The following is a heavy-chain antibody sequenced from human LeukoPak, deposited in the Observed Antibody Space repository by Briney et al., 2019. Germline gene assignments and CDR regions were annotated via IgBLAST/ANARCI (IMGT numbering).Heavy chain of an antibody. J-gene: IGHJ6*03. V-gene: IGHV4-4*07. CDR2: IYTSGST. Sequence: SEALSLTCTVSGGSISSYYWSWIRQPAGKGLEWIGRIYTSGSTNYNPSLKSRVTMSVDTSKNQFSLKLSSVTAADTAVYYCARDYRDSSGYLKAPGYYYYMDVWGKGTTVTVSS. CDR3: ARDYRDSSGYLKAPGYYYYMDV. D-gene: IGHD3-22*01. CDR1: GGSISSYY.